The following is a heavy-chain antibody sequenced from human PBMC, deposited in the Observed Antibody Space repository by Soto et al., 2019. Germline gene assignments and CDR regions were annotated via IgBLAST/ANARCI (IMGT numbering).Heavy chain of an antibody. Sequence: SETLSLTCAVYGGSFSGYYWSWIRQPPGKGLEWIGEINHSGSTNYNPSLKSRVTISVDTSKNQFSLKLSSVTAADTAVYYCARGIPGYCSSTSCYAWGMDVWGQGTTVTVSS. V-gene: IGHV4-34*01. CDR2: INHSGST. J-gene: IGHJ6*02. D-gene: IGHD2-2*01. CDR1: GGSFSGYY. CDR3: ARGIPGYCSSTSCYAWGMDV.